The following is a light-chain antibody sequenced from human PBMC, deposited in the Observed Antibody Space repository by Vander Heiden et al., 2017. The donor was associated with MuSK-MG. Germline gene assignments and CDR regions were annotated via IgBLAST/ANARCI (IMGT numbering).Light chain of an antibody. V-gene: IGKV3-20*01. CDR1: QSVSNNY. J-gene: IGKJ3*01. CDR2: GAS. Sequence: PGTLSLSPGERATLSCRASQSVSNNYSGWYQQNPGQAPRLIIYGASSSAVSIADRCSGSGGPTDFTLTSSRREDEDVAVYYRQRYSGSPTFGHGTRVDIK. CDR3: QRYSGSPT.